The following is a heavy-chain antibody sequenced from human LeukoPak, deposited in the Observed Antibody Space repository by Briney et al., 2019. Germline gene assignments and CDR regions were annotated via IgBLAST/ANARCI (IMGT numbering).Heavy chain of an antibody. CDR3: AKSGYNRFDY. D-gene: IGHD5-24*01. J-gene: IGHJ4*02. V-gene: IGHV3-30*02. Sequence: GGSLRLSCAASGFTFSSCGLHWVRQAPGKGLEWVAFIRYDGSNKYYADSVKGRFTISRDNSKNTLYLQMNSLIAEDTAVYYCAKSGYNRFDYWGQGTRVTVSS. CDR1: GFTFSSCG. CDR2: IRYDGSNK.